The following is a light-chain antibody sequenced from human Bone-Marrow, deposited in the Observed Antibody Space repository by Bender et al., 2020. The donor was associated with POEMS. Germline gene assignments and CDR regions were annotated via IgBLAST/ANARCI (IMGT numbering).Light chain of an antibody. Sequence: HSVLTQPPSASGTPGQSVPISCSGCSSNIGAHAVNWYQHLPGTAPKLLIYSSHRRPSEVPDRFSDSRSGTSASLAISGLQSEDEADYYCCSYTGSNSVLFGGGTKVTVV. CDR3: CSYTGSNSVL. V-gene: IGLV1-44*01. CDR2: SSH. CDR1: SSNIGAHA. J-gene: IGLJ2*01.